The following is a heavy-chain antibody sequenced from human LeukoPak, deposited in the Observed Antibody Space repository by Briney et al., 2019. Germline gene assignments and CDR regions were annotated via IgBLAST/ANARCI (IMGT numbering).Heavy chain of an antibody. J-gene: IGHJ4*02. CDR1: GGSISSGSYY. CDR2: IYTSGST. V-gene: IGHV4-61*02. CDR3: AREASLDFWSGYYLEY. D-gene: IGHD3-3*01. Sequence: SQTLSLTCTVSGGSISSGSYYWSWIRQPAGKGLEWIGRIYTSGSTNYNPSLKSRVTISVDTSKNQFSLKLSSVTAADTAVYYCAREASLDFWSGYYLEYWGQGTLVIVSS.